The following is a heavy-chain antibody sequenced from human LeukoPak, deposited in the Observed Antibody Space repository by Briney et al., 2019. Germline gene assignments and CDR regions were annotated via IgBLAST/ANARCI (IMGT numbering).Heavy chain of an antibody. CDR1: GGSSSGYY. CDR3: ARQEVTMIVSDKDGHFDY. J-gene: IGHJ4*02. D-gene: IGHD3-22*01. V-gene: IGHV4-34*01. CDR2: INHSGST. Sequence: PSETLSLTCVLYGGSSSGYYWSWIRQPPGKGLEWIGEINHSGSTNYNPSLKSRVTISVDTSKNQFSLKLSSVTAADTAVYHCARQEVTMIVSDKDGHFDYWGQGTPVTVSS.